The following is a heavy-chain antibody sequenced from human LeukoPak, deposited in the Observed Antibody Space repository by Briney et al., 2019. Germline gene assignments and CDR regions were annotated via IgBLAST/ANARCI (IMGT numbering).Heavy chain of an antibody. CDR2: INPNSGGT. Sequence: GASLKVSCKASGYTFTRYYMHWVRQAPRQGLEWMGRINPNSGGTNYAQKLQGRVTMTSDTSISTAYMELSRLRCDDTAVYYCASTQGDYGDYFDYWGQGTLVTVSS. CDR1: GYTFTRYY. J-gene: IGHJ4*02. D-gene: IGHD4-17*01. V-gene: IGHV1-2*06. CDR3: ASTQGDYGDYFDY.